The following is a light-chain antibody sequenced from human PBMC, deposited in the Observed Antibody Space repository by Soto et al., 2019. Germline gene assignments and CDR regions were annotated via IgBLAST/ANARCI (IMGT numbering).Light chain of an antibody. V-gene: IGLV2-14*01. CDR2: DVT. CDR1: SSDVGGYKY. CDR3: SSYTSTSTL. J-gene: IGLJ1*01. Sequence: QSALTQPASVSGSPGQSITISCTGTSSDVGGYKYVSWYQLHPGTAPKLVIYDVTNRPSGVSNRFSGSKSGNTASLTISGLQAEDEADYFCSSYTSTSTLFGTGPKLTVL.